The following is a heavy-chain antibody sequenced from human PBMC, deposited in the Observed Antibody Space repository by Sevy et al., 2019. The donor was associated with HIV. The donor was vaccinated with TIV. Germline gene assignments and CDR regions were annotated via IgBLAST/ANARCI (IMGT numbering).Heavy chain of an antibody. CDR1: GYDFTTYW. CDR3: ARGARGTLPSYYYYTLNV. Sequence: GESLKISCKASGYDFTTYWIGWVRQVPDKGLEWMGIIYPGDSDTIYSPSFQGQVTISVDKSITTAHLQWSSLKASDTAMYYCARGARGTLPSYYYYTLNVWGQGTTVTVSS. CDR2: IYPGDSDT. D-gene: IGHD3-10*01. J-gene: IGHJ6*02. V-gene: IGHV5-51*01.